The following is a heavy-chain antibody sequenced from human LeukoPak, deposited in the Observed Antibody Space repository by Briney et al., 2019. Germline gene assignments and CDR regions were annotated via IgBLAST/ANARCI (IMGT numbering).Heavy chain of an antibody. D-gene: IGHD6-13*01. CDR3: ARHNSGSYSSSWYDAFDI. CDR1: GFMFSSYW. V-gene: IGHV3-7*01. Sequence: PGGSLRLSCAASGFMFSSYWMTWVRQAPEKGLEWVANIKQGGSENSYVDSVKGRFTISRDNAKNSLYLQISSLRAEDTAVYYCARHNSGSYSSSWYDAFDIWGQGTMVTVSS. CDR2: IKQGGSEN. J-gene: IGHJ3*02.